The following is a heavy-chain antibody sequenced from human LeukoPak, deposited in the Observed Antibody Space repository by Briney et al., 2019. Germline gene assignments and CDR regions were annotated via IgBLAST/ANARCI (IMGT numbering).Heavy chain of an antibody. CDR3: ARGYNSALDY. Sequence: GGSLRLSCAASGFTFSSYAMHWVRQAPGKGLEWVANIDQDGSDKNYVDSVKGRFTISRDNARNSLYLQMNSLRVGDTAVYFCARGYNSALDYWGQGVLVTVSS. CDR2: IDQDGSDK. J-gene: IGHJ4*02. V-gene: IGHV3-7*04. D-gene: IGHD6-19*01. CDR1: GFTFSSYA.